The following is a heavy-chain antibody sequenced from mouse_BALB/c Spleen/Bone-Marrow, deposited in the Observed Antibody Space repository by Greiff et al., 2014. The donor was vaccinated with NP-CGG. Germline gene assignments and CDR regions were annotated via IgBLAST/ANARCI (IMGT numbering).Heavy chain of an antibody. CDR1: GYTFSSYW. CDR3: ARELGDY. CDR2: ILPGSGST. V-gene: IGHV1-9*01. D-gene: IGHD4-1*01. Sequence: QVQLQQSGAELMKLGASVKISCKAPGYTFSSYWIEWVKQRPGHGLEWIGEILPGSGSTNYNEKFKGKATFTADTSSNTAYMQLSSLTSEDSAVYYCARELGDYWGQGTLVTVSA. J-gene: IGHJ3*01.